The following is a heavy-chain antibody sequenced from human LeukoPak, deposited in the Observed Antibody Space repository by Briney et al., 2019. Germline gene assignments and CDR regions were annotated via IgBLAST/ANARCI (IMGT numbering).Heavy chain of an antibody. Sequence: GGSLRLSCAASGFTFTRFNTNCVRQAPGKGLELVSSITTSGTYIYYADSVQGRFTISRDNAKNSLYLQMNSLRAEDTAVYYCARPFYYDTNGGEGMDVWGQGTTVTVSS. CDR2: ITTSGTYI. D-gene: IGHD2-8*01. CDR1: GFTFTRFN. CDR3: ARPFYYDTNGGEGMDV. J-gene: IGHJ6*02. V-gene: IGHV3-21*06.